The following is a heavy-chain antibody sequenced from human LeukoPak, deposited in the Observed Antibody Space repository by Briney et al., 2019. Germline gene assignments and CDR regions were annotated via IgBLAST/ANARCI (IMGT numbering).Heavy chain of an antibody. CDR1: GFIFSSHG. CDR3: TRARGYNWNDPSDY. D-gene: IGHD1-1*01. CDR2: IWYDGSNK. V-gene: IGHV3-33*01. J-gene: IGHJ4*02. Sequence: GGSLRLSCAASGFIFSSHGMHWVRQAPGKGLEWVAVIWYDGSNKYYADSVKGRFTISRDNSKNTLYLQMNSLRAEDTAVYYCTRARGYNWNDPSDYWGQGTLVTVSS.